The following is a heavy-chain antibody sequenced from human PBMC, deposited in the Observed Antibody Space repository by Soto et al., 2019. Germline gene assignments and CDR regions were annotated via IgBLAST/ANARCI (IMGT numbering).Heavy chain of an antibody. CDR1: GDSISTYY. D-gene: IGHD6-19*01. J-gene: IGHJ6*02. V-gene: IGHV4-59*01. CDR2: IYYSGST. Sequence: SETLSLTCTVSGDSISTYYWSWIRQPPGKGLEWIGYIYYSGSTSYNPSLKSRVTISVDTSKNPFSLKLRSVTAADTAVYYCASDRSSGWDQGYGMDVWGQGTTVTVSS. CDR3: ASDRSSGWDQGYGMDV.